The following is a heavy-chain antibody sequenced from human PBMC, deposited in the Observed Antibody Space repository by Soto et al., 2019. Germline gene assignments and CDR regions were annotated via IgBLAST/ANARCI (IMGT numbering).Heavy chain of an antibody. V-gene: IGHV1-69*01. Sequence: VQLVQSGAEVKKPGSSVKVSCKASGGTFSSYAISWVRQAPGQGLEWMGGIIPIFGTANYAQKFQGRVTITADESTSTAYMELSSLRSEDTAVYYCARVVVITTSFVYYYYGMDVWGQGTTVTVSS. CDR2: IIPIFGTA. CDR3: ARVVVITTSFVYYYYGMDV. D-gene: IGHD3-22*01. CDR1: GGTFSSYA. J-gene: IGHJ6*02.